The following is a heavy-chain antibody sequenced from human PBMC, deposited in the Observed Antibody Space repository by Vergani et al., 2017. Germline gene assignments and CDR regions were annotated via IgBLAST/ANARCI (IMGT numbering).Heavy chain of an antibody. CDR3: ARLGQLAAAAFDI. CDR2: ISYDGSNK. J-gene: IGHJ3*02. D-gene: IGHD2-15*01. CDR1: GFTFSSYA. V-gene: IGHV3-30-3*01. Sequence: QVQLVESGGGVVQPGRSLRLSCAASGFTFSSYAMHWVRQAPGKGLEWVAVISYDGSNKYYADSVKGRFTISRDNSNNTLYLQMNSLRAEDTAVYYCARLGQLAAAAFDIWGQGTMVTVSS.